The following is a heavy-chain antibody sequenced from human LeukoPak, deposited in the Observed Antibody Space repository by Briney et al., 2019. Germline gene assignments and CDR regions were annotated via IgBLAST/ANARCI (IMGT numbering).Heavy chain of an antibody. CDR3: ANSDGSGSYYVSYYFDY. V-gene: IGHV3-30*18. J-gene: IGHJ4*02. CDR1: GFTFSSYG. Sequence: AGGSLRLSCAASGFTFSSYGMHWVRQAPGKGLEWVAVISYDGSNKYYADSVKGRFTISRDNSKNTLYLQMNSLRAEDTAVYYCANSDGSGSYYVSYYFDYWGQGTLVTVSS. D-gene: IGHD3-10*01. CDR2: ISYDGSNK.